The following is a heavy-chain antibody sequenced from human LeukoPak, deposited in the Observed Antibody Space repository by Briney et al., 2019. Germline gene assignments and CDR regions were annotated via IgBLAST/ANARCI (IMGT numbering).Heavy chain of an antibody. V-gene: IGHV4-34*08. D-gene: IGHD3/OR15-3a*01. CDR3: AGLRGY. Sequence: SETQSLTCAVYGGTFSGYYWSWIRQPPGKGLEWIGEINHSGSTNYNPSLKSRVTISVDTSKNQFSLKLSSVTAADTAVYYCAGLRGYWGQGTLVTVSS. CDR1: GGTFSGYY. CDR2: INHSGST. J-gene: IGHJ4*02.